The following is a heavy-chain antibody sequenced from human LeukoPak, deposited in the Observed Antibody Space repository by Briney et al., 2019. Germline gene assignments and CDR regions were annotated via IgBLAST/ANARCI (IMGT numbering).Heavy chain of an antibody. D-gene: IGHD5-18*01. J-gene: IGHJ4*01. CDR1: GYSLNHYW. CDR2: IDPSDSYT. V-gene: IGHV5-10-1*01. Sequence: GESLGILRQGFGYSLNHYWYQLGGQMPGKGLEWMGRIDPSDSYTNYSPSFQGHVTISADKSIGTGRVQWSSLKASDTAMYYCARHRYSNGTIGVDYWGQGTLVTVSS. CDR3: ARHRYSNGTIGVDY.